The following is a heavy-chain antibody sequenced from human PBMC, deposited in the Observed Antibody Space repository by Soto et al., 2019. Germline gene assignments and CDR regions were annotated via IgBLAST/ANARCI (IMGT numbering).Heavy chain of an antibody. Sequence: QVQLVQSGAEVKKPGSSVKVSCKASGGTFSSYTISWVRQAPGQGLEWMGRIIPILGIANYAQKFQGRVTITADKSTRTAYMALSRLRAEDTAVYYCARAIGSGTRHYGMDVWGQGTTVTVSS. CDR3: ARAIGSGTRHYGMDV. D-gene: IGHD3-10*01. CDR1: GGTFSSYT. V-gene: IGHV1-69*02. J-gene: IGHJ6*02. CDR2: IIPILGIA.